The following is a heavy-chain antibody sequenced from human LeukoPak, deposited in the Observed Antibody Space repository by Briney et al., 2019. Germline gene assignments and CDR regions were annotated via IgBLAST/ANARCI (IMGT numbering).Heavy chain of an antibody. J-gene: IGHJ6*03. Sequence: GRSPRLSCAASGFTFSNYGMHWVRQAPGKGLEWVAVIWYDGSKTYYADSVKGRFTISRDNSKNTLYLQMSSLRAEDTAVYYCARNRYYGSENYYYYYYMGVWGKGTTVTVSS. CDR3: ARNRYYGSENYYYYYYMGV. CDR2: IWYDGSKT. V-gene: IGHV3-33*01. CDR1: GFTFSNYG. D-gene: IGHD3-10*01.